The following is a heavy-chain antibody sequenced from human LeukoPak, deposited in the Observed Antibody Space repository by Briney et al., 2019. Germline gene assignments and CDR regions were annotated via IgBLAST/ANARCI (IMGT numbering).Heavy chain of an antibody. J-gene: IGHJ4*02. CDR3: ARLRYSGLDY. V-gene: IGHV1-8*01. CDR2: IHPDSGNT. Sequence: ASVNVSCKPSGYTFSEFEIHWVRQATGQGVEWMGWIHPDSGNTNYAHNFKGRLTMTRETSTTTAYMELSRLRSEDTAVYYCARLRYSGLDYWGQGSLVSVSS. CDR1: GYTFSEFE. D-gene: IGHD6-19*01.